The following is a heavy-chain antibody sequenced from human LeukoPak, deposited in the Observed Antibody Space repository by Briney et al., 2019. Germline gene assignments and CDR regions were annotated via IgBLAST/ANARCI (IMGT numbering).Heavy chain of an antibody. Sequence: PGGSLRLSCAASGFTFSSYAMSWVRQAPGKGLEWVSAISSSGGSTYYADSVKGRFTISRDNSKNTLYLQMNSLRAEDTAVYYCAKDYYDSSGYYEIPDPFDYWGQGTLVTVSS. D-gene: IGHD3-22*01. CDR2: ISSSGGST. J-gene: IGHJ4*02. CDR1: GFTFSSYA. CDR3: AKDYYDSSGYYEIPDPFDY. V-gene: IGHV3-23*01.